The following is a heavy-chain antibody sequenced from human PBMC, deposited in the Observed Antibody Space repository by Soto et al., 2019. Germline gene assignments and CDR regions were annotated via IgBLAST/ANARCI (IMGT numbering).Heavy chain of an antibody. CDR1: GYTFTSYG. V-gene: IGHV1-18*01. Sequence: VASVKVSCKASGYTFTSYGISWVRQAPGQGLEWMGWISAYNGNTNYAQKLQGRVTMTTDTSTSTAYMELRSLRSDDTAVYYRARAIVGPTARGFDYWGQGTPVTVSS. CDR2: ISAYNGNT. D-gene: IGHD1-26*01. CDR3: ARAIVGPTARGFDY. J-gene: IGHJ4*02.